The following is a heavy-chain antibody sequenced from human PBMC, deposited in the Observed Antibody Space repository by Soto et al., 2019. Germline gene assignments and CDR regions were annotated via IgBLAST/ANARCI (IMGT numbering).Heavy chain of an antibody. D-gene: IGHD3-22*01. CDR2: FDPEDGET. V-gene: IGHV1-24*01. CDR1: GYTLTELS. CDR3: ARDWFVERPLPYDSSGYTLGY. Sequence: ASVKVSCKVSGYTLTELSMHWVRQAPGKGLEWMGGFDPEDGETIYAQKFQGRVTMTEDTSTDTAYMELRSLRSEDTAVYYCARDWFVERPLPYDSSGYTLGYWGQGTLVTVSS. J-gene: IGHJ4*02.